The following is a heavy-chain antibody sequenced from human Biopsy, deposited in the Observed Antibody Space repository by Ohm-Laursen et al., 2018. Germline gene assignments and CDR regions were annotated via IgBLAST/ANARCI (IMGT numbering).Heavy chain of an antibody. Sequence: SETLSLTCAVSGGSISSSTTYYWAWLRPPPGKGLEWIGSIYNTETTFYNPSLKSRVTISVDTSTNQFSLKVSSVTVADTAVFYCARRGSGGRSFDYWGQGSLVTVSS. V-gene: IGHV4-39*01. CDR3: ARRGSGGRSFDY. CDR2: IYNTETT. J-gene: IGHJ4*02. CDR1: GGSISSSTTYY. D-gene: IGHD2-15*01.